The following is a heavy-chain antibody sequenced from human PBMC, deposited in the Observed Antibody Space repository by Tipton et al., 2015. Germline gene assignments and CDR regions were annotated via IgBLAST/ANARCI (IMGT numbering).Heavy chain of an antibody. Sequence: RSLRLSCAASGFTFSSYAMHWVRQAPGKGLEWVALISYDGSNKYYADSVKGRFTISRDNSKNTLYLQMNSLRAEDTAVYYCAKDRTGYNYGEGPFDYWGQGTLVTVSS. CDR1: GFTFSSYA. CDR2: ISYDGSNK. CDR3: AKDRTGYNYGEGPFDY. D-gene: IGHD5-18*01. V-gene: IGHV3-30*18. J-gene: IGHJ4*02.